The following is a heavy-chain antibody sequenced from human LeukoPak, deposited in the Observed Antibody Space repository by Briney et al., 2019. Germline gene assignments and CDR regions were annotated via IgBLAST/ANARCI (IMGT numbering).Heavy chain of an antibody. D-gene: IGHD6-19*01. J-gene: IGHJ4*02. V-gene: IGHV3-23*01. CDR1: GFTFSSYA. CDR3: AKSSGWYRDYFDY. Sequence: GGSLRLTCAASGFTFSSYAMSWVRQAPGKGLEWVSAISGSGGSTYYADSVKGRFTISRDNSKNTLYLQMNSLRAEDTAVYYCAKSSGWYRDYFDYWGQGTLVTVSS. CDR2: ISGSGGST.